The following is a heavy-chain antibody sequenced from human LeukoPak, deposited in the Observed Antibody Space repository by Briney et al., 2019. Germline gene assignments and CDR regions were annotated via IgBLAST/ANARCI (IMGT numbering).Heavy chain of an antibody. Sequence: PSETLSLTCTVSGGSISSYYWSWIRQPPGEGLEWIGYISNSGSTNYNASLKSRVTISVDTSKNQLSLKLSSETAADTAVYHCVRLQPNTGEWAFDIWGQGTMVTVSS. CDR3: VRLQPNTGEWAFDI. J-gene: IGHJ3*02. D-gene: IGHD1-1*01. CDR2: ISNSGST. CDR1: GGSISSYY. V-gene: IGHV4-59*01.